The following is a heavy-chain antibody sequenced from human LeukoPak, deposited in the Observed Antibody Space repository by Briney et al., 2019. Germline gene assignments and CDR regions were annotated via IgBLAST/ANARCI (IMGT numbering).Heavy chain of an antibody. J-gene: IGHJ6*02. D-gene: IGHD6-6*01. CDR2: IYNGGST. Sequence: SGGSLRLSCAASGFTVSSKYMSWVRQAPGKGLEWVSVIYNGGSTYYADSVKGRFTISRDNSKNTVYLQMNSLRAEDTAVYYCAKTGDSSSYSYGMDVWGQGTTVTVSS. CDR1: GFTVSSKY. V-gene: IGHV3-53*01. CDR3: AKTGDSSSYSYGMDV.